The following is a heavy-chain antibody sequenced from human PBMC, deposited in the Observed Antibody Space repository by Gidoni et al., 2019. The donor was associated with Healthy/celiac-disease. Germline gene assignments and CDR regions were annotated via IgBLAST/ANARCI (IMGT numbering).Heavy chain of an antibody. CDR1: GFTFSSYA. V-gene: IGHV3-23*01. J-gene: IGHJ4*02. D-gene: IGHD3-22*01. CDR2: ISGSGGST. Sequence: EVQLLESGGGLVQPGGSLRLSCAASGFTFSSYAMSWVRQAPGKGLEWVSAISGSGGSTYYADSVKGGFNISRDNAKNTLYLQMNSLRAEDTAVYYCAKDNAYYYDMYFDYWGQGTLVTVSS. CDR3: AKDNAYYYDMYFDY.